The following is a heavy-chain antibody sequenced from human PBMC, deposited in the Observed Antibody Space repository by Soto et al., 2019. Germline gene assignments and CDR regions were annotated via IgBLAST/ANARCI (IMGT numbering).Heavy chain of an antibody. CDR2: ISSSSYI. D-gene: IGHD2-2*01. V-gene: IGHV3-21*01. J-gene: IGHJ6*02. CDR3: ARDLLCGYQLLSGCYYYYGMDV. CDR1: GFTFSSYS. Sequence: PGGSLRLFCAASGFTFSSYSMNWVRQAPGKGLEWVSSISSSSYIYYADSVKGRFTISRDNAKNSLYLQMNSLRAEDTAVYYCARDLLCGYQLLSGCYYYYGMDVWGQGTTVTVSS.